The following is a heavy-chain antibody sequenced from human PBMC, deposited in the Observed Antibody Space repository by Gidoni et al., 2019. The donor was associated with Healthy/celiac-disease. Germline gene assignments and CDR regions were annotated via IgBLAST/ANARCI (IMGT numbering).Heavy chain of an antibody. J-gene: IGHJ4*02. CDR2: ISWNSGSI. CDR1: GFPFHAHA. CDR3: AKDIQQQLVPHYYFDY. D-gene: IGHD6-13*01. V-gene: IGHV3-9*01. Sequence: EVQLVESVGGLVQRGRSLRLSCAAAGFPFHAHAMHLVRQAPGKGLEWVSGISWNSGSIGYADSVKGRFTISRDNAKNSLYLQMNSLRAEVTALYYCAKDIQQQLVPHYYFDYWGQGTLVTVSS.